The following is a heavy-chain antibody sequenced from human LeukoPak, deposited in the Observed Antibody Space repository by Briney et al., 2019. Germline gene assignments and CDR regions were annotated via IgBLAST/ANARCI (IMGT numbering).Heavy chain of an antibody. J-gene: IGHJ4*02. CDR2: IIPIFGTA. CDR1: GGTFSSYA. V-gene: IGHV1-69*05. D-gene: IGHD3-22*01. CDR3: ARGDYYDSSGYPGY. Sequence: SVKVSCKASGGTFSSYAISWLRQAPGQGLEWMGRIIPIFGTANYAQKFQGRVTITTDESTSTAYMELSSLRSEDTAVYYCARGDYYDSSGYPGYWGQGTLVTVSS.